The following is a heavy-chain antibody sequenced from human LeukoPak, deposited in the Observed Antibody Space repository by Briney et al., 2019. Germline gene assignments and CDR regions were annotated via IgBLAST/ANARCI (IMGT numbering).Heavy chain of an antibody. V-gene: IGHV4-39*07. CDR2: IYYSGST. CDR3: AQLVAETHYHFVY. J-gene: IGHJ4*02. D-gene: IGHD5-12*01. CDR1: GGSISSSTSGWGWY. Sequence: SETLSLTCTDSGGSISSSTSGWGWYWGWILQPPGTGVEWIGSIYYSGSTYYNPSLKGRVTISVDTSKNQFSMNLNSVTAADTAVYYCAQLVAETHYHFVYWGQCTLVTVSS.